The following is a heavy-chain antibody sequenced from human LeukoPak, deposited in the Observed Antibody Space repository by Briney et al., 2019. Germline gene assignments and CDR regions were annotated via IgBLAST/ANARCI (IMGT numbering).Heavy chain of an antibody. CDR1: GFAFSSYW. CDR2: INSDGSST. D-gene: IGHD5-12*01. V-gene: IGHV3-74*01. J-gene: IGHJ4*02. CDR3: ARPSGYDPHFDY. Sequence: GGSLRLSCAASGFAFSSYWMHWVRQAPGKGLVWVSRINSDGSSTSYADSVKGRFTISRDNAKNTLYLQMNSLRAEDTAVYYCARPSGYDPHFDYWGQGTLVTVSS.